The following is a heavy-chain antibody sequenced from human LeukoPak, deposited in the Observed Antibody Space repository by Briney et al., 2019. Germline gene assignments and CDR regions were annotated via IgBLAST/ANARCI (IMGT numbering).Heavy chain of an antibody. J-gene: IGHJ4*02. V-gene: IGHV3-30-3*01. CDR2: ISYDGSNK. CDR3: ASLEYSSAFDY. CDR1: GFTFSSYA. Sequence: GRSLRLSCAASGFTFSSYAMHWVRQAPGKGLEWVAVISYDGSNKYYADSVKGRFTISRDNSKNTLYLQMNSLRAEDTAVYYCASLEYSSAFDYWGQETLVAVSS. D-gene: IGHD6-6*01.